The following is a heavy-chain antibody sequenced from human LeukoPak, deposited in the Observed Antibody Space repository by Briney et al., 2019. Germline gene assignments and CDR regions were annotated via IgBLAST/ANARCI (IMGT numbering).Heavy chain of an antibody. V-gene: IGHV2-5*02. CDR3: AHRRDDIFTAYYLGFDS. CDR1: GLSISISGVR. Sequence: SVPTLVNPPQTLPVTCTFSGLSISISGVRVGWIRQLPGKALEWLAFISWDDDKRYSPSLTSRLTITKDTSKKQVVLTMTNMDPVDTATYYCAHRRDDIFTAYYLGFDSWGQGTLVTVSS. CDR2: ISWDDDK. J-gene: IGHJ4*02. D-gene: IGHD3-9*01.